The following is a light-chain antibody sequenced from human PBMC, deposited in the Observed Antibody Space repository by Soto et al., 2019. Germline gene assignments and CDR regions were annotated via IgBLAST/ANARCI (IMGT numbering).Light chain of an antibody. CDR1: QGITTW. CDR3: QQDNSLPFT. V-gene: IGKV1D-12*01. CDR2: AAS. J-gene: IGKJ3*01. Sequence: DIQMTQSPSSVSASVGDRVTITCRASQGITTWLTWYQQKPGKAPKLLMYAASTLQSGVPSRFSGSGSETDFTLTISSLQSEDFATYYCQQDNSLPFTFGPRTKVDV.